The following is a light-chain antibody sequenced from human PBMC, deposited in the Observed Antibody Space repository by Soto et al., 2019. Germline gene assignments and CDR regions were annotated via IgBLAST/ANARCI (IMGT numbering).Light chain of an antibody. Sequence: EIVLTQSPGTLSLSPGERATLSCRASHSVSSSYVACYQRKPGQAPRLLIYDTSSRATGIPDRFSGSGSGTDFTLTIGRLEPEDFAVYYCQQLFTFGPGTKVDIK. J-gene: IGKJ3*01. CDR2: DTS. V-gene: IGKV3-20*01. CDR3: QQLFT. CDR1: HSVSSSY.